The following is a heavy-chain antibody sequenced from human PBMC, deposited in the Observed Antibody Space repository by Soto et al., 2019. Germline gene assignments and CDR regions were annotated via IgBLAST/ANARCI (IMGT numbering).Heavy chain of an antibody. CDR1: GYTFTSYY. V-gene: IGHV1-46*01. D-gene: IGHD4-4*01. CDR3: VRVVYSTYHLCVP. Sequence: QVQLVQSGAEVKKPGASVKVSCKASGYTFTSYYMHCVRQAPGQGLEWMGIINPTGTTTSYAQQSKVRGTITRDRSTSTVCMEFSRLRSWDTAMYYCVRVVYSTYHLCVPWGQGTLVTVSS. CDR2: INPTGTTT. J-gene: IGHJ5*02.